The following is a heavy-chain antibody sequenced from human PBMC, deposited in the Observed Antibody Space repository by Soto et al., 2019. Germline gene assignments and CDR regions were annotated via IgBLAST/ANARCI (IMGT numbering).Heavy chain of an antibody. Sequence: SETLSLTCTISGDSINNYFWNWIRQTPGKGLEWIGYISYSGSTSYNPSLQSRVTISSDTSKNHFSLKLSSVTAADTAVYDCARARQRDTGRGLDVWGQGTTVTVSS. CDR2: ISYSGST. V-gene: IGHV4-59*01. D-gene: IGHD5-18*01. CDR3: ARARQRDTGRGLDV. CDR1: GDSINNYF. J-gene: IGHJ6*02.